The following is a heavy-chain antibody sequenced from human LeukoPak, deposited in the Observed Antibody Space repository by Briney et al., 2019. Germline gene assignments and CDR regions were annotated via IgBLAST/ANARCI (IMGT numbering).Heavy chain of an antibody. D-gene: IGHD6-13*01. CDR1: GFTFSSYA. Sequence: PGGSLRLSCAAAGFTFSSYAMSWVRQAPGKGLEWVSAISGSGGSTHYADPVKGRFTISRDNSKNTLYLQMNSLRAEDTAVYYCAKDPYSSRGVWAFDIWGQGTMVTVSS. J-gene: IGHJ3*02. CDR3: AKDPYSSRGVWAFDI. CDR2: ISGSGGST. V-gene: IGHV3-23*01.